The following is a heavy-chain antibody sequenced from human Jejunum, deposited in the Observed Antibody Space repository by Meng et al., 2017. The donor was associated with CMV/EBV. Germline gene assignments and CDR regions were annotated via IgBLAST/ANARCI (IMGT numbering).Heavy chain of an antibody. CDR2: ITHSGSP. V-gene: IGHV4-34*01. D-gene: IGHD1-7*01. J-gene: IGHJ5*02. Sequence: VFVGAFCGYYWSWIRQPPGKALESIGEITHSGSPNYNPSLKSRVTISVDTSKNQFSLRLSSVTAADTAVYYCARQYNSNSRLNWFDPWGQGTLVTVSS. CDR1: VGAFCGYY. CDR3: ARQYNSNSRLNWFDP.